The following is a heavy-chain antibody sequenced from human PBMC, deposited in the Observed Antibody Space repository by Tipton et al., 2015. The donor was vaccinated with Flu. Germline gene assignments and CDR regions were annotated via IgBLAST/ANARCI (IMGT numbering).Heavy chain of an antibody. V-gene: IGHV3-23*05. CDR2: IASYGTDT. CDR1: GFNFGNFG. CDR3: AKRGGDSGLWYFDI. Sequence: SLRLSCAASGFNFGNFGMFWVRQTPGKGLHWVSAIASYGTDTYYADSGRGRFTISRDNSKSTLYLQMNSLSADDTAIYYCAKRGGDSGLWYFDIWGRGTLVTASS. J-gene: IGHJ2*01. D-gene: IGHD2-21*02.